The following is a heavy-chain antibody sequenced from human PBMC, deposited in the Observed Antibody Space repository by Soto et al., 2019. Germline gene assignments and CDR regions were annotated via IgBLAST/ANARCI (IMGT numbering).Heavy chain of an antibody. CDR3: AKSRGDSWTTYFFDY. V-gene: IGHV3-23*01. CDR2: ISGSGQTT. Sequence: ELQLLESGGGSVQPGGSLILSCAASRFTFSSYSLSWLRQAPGKGLEWVSGISGSGQTTHYRDSVKGRFTISIDNFRNTLYLQVNSLRADDTAVYFCAKSRGDSWTTYFFDYWGQGALVTVSS. J-gene: IGHJ4*02. D-gene: IGHD4-4*01. CDR1: RFTFSSYS.